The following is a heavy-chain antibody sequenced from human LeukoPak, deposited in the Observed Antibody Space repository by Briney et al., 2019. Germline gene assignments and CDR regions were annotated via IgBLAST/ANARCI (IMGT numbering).Heavy chain of an antibody. J-gene: IGHJ6*03. D-gene: IGHD6-6*01. V-gene: IGHV4-34*01. CDR1: GGSFSGYY. Sequence: PSETLSLTCAVYGGSFSGYYWSWIRQPPGKGLEWIGEINHSGSTNYNPSLKSRVTISVDTSKNQFSLKLSSVTAADTAVYYCARAIAARPTRYYYYYMDVWGKGTTVTISS. CDR2: INHSGST. CDR3: ARAIAARPTRYYYYYMDV.